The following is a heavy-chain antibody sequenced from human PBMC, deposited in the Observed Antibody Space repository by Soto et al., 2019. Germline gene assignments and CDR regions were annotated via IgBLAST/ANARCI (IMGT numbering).Heavy chain of an antibody. CDR2: IYYSGST. V-gene: IGHV4-39*01. D-gene: IGHD3-3*01. Sequence: TSETLSLTCTVSGCSISSSSYYWGWIRQPPGKGLEWIGSIYYSGSTYYNPSLKSRVTISVDTSKNQFSLKLSSVTAADTAVYYCARTGSGSGYRLFYYYGMDVWGQGTTVTVSS. CDR1: GCSISSSSYY. J-gene: IGHJ6*02. CDR3: ARTGSGSGYRLFYYYGMDV.